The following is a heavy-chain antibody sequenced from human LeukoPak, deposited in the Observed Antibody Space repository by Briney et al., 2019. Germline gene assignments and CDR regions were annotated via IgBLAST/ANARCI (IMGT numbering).Heavy chain of an antibody. CDR1: GYSISSGYY. CDR2: IYHSGST. V-gene: IGHV4-38-2*02. Sequence: SETLPLTCTVSGYSISSGYYWGWIRQPPGKGLEWIGSIYHSGSTYYNPSLKSRVTISVDTSKNQFSLKVSSVTAADTAVYFCVRVIGAPNYYYYMDVWGKGTTVTVSS. D-gene: IGHD3-22*01. CDR3: VRVIGAPNYYYYMDV. J-gene: IGHJ6*03.